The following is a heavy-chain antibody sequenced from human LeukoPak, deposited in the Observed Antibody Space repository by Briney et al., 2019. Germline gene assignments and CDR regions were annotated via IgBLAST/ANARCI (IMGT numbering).Heavy chain of an antibody. CDR1: GGSISSYY. D-gene: IGHD3-10*01. J-gene: IGHJ4*02. CDR2: IYYSGST. V-gene: IGHV4-59*01. CDR3: AGWRGYYYGSGSYPIDY. Sequence: SETLSLTCTVSGGSISSYYWSWIRQPPGKGLEWIGYIYYSGSTNYNPSLKSRVTISVDTSKNQFSLKLSSVTAADTAVYYCAGWRGYYYGSGSYPIDYWGQGTLVTVSS.